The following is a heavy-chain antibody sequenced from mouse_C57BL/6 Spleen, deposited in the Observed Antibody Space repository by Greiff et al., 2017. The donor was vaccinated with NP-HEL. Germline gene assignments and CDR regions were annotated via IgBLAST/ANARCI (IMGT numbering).Heavy chain of an antibody. V-gene: IGHV1-5*01. CDR2: IYPGNSDT. D-gene: IGHD2-5*01. J-gene: IGHJ1*03. CDR3: TRAYYSNYGGYFDV. CDR1: GYTFTSYW. Sequence: EVQLQQSGTVLARPGASVKMSCKTSGYTFTSYWMHWVKQRPGQGLEWIGAIYPGNSDTSYNQKVKGKAKLTAVTSASTAYMELSSLTNEDSAVYYCTRAYYSNYGGYFDVWGTGTTVTVSS.